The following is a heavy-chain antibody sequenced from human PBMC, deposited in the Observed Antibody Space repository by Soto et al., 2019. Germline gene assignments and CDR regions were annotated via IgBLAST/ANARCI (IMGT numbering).Heavy chain of an antibody. V-gene: IGHV4-30-2*01. CDR2: IYHSGST. CDR3: ARFLGSGFAY. Sequence: FQPLSLTRAVARGSIGSGGYSRFRIRQPPGKGLEWIGYIYHSGSTYYNPSLKSRVTISVDRSKNQFSLKLTSVTSAVTAVYYCARFLGSGFAYWGQGTLVTVSS. CDR1: RGSIGSGGYS. J-gene: IGHJ4*02. D-gene: IGHD3-3*01.